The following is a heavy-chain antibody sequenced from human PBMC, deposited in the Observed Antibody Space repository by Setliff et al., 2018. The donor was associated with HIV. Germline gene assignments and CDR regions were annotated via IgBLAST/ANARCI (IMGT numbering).Heavy chain of an antibody. Sequence: PSETLSLTCAVYGGSFSGYYWAWIRQPPGKGLEWIGQISHSGTTSYNPSLKSRVTISVDTSKNQFSLKLSSVTAADTAVYYCARDRGIAALSYYYYYMDVWGKGTTVTVSS. V-gene: IGHV4-34*01. CDR1: GGSFSGYY. J-gene: IGHJ6*03. CDR2: ISHSGTT. CDR3: ARDRGIAALSYYYYYMDV. D-gene: IGHD6-25*01.